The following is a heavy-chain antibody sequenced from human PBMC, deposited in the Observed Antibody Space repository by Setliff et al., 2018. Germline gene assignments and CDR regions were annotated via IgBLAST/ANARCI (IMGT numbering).Heavy chain of an antibody. Sequence: ASVKVSCKASGNTFTGYYIHWLRQAPGQGLEWMGCINPNSGDTTFAQKFQGRVTITRDTSNSTDYMDLSRLTSDDTAVYYCAREVGISGYYGRSSHNAFDIWGQGTMVTVSS. V-gene: IGHV1-2*02. CDR1: GNTFTGYY. D-gene: IGHD3-22*01. CDR2: INPNSGDT. CDR3: AREVGISGYYGRSSHNAFDI. J-gene: IGHJ3*02.